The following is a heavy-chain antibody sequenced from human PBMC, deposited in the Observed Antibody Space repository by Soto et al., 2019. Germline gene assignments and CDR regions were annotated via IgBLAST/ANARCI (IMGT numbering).Heavy chain of an antibody. Sequence: QAQVEQSGAEVKKPGASVKVSCKSSGYTFTDYYVHWVRQAPGQGLEWMGWMNPKSGATNYAQKFRGRVSMTRDTSTTTAYMELTRVTSGDTAVYYCTRGGTPYSSWINYFNGMDVWGHGTTVTVSA. D-gene: IGHD5-12*01. J-gene: IGHJ6*01. V-gene: IGHV1-2*02. CDR1: GYTFTDYY. CDR2: MNPKSGAT. CDR3: TRGGTPYSSWINYFNGMDV.